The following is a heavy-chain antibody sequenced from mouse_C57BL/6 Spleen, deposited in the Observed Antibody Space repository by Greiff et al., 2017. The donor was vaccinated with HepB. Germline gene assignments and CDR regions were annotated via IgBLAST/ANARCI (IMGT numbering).Heavy chain of an antibody. CDR3: ARDSLYYYGSSYYFDY. D-gene: IGHD1-1*01. CDR2: INPNNGGT. V-gene: IGHV1-26*01. Sequence: VQLQQSGPELVKPGASVKISCKASGYTFTDYYMNWVKQSHGKSLEWIGDINPNNGGTSYNQKFKGKATLTVDKSSSTAYMELRSLTSEDSAVYYCARDSLYYYGSSYYFDYWGQGTTLTVSS. CDR1: GYTFTDYY. J-gene: IGHJ2*01.